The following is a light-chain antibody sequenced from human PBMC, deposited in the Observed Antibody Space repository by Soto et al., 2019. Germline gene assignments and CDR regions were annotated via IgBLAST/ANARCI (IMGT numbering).Light chain of an antibody. Sequence: QSVLTQPPSASGTPGQTVTISCSGSSSNIGSNAVHWYQQVPGTAPKLLIYRNDQRPSGVPDRFSGSRSGASASLVISGLQSEDEADYYCAAWDAAPYGWVFGGGTKVTVL. CDR1: SSNIGSNA. J-gene: IGLJ3*02. CDR3: AAWDAAPYGWV. V-gene: IGLV1-44*01. CDR2: RND.